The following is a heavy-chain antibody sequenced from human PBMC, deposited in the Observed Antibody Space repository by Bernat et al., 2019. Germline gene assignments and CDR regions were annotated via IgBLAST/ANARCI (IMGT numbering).Heavy chain of an antibody. CDR3: ASVGSGRPDDY. CDR1: GFTFSSYE. Sequence: EVQLVESGGGLVQPGGSLRLSCAASGFTFSSYEMNWVRQAPGKGLEWVSYISSSGSTIYYADSVKGRLTISRDNAKNSLYLQMNSLRAEDTAVYYCASVGSGRPDDYWGQGTLVTVSS. CDR2: ISSSGSTI. D-gene: IGHD6-19*01. V-gene: IGHV3-48*03. J-gene: IGHJ4*02.